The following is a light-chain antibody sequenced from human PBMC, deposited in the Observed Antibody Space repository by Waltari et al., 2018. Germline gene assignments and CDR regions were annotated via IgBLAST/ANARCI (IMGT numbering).Light chain of an antibody. Sequence: DIQMTQSPSSLSASVGDRVTITCRASQSISSSLNWYQQKPGKAPHLLIDAASSLQSVVPSRFSGSGSGTVFTLTISSLHPEDLGTYYCQQSYSTPITFGQGTRLEIK. CDR1: QSISSS. CDR2: AAS. J-gene: IGKJ5*01. CDR3: QQSYSTPIT. V-gene: IGKV1-39*01.